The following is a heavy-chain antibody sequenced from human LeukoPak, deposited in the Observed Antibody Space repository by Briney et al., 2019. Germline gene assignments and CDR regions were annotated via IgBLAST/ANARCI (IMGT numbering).Heavy chain of an antibody. Sequence: SETLSLTCAVYGGSFSGYYWSWIRQPPGKGLEWIGEINHSGSNNYNPSLKSRVTISVDTSKNQFSLKLSSVTAADTAVYYCARLVAAAGTTNPSYWGQGTLVTVSS. J-gene: IGHJ4*02. D-gene: IGHD6-13*01. CDR3: ARLVAAAGTTNPSY. CDR1: GGSFSGYY. V-gene: IGHV4-34*01. CDR2: INHSGSN.